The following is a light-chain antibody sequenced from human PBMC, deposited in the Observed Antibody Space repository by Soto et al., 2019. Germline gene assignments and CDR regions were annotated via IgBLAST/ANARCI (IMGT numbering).Light chain of an antibody. CDR1: QSLLHSSGYND. J-gene: IGKJ4*01. CDR2: LVS. V-gene: IGKV2-28*01. CDR3: QQSYSTPLT. Sequence: EIVLTQSPLSLPVTPGEPASISCRSSQSLLHSSGYNDVDWYLQKPGQSPQLLIYLVSNRASGVPERFSGSGSGTDFTLTISSLQPEDFATYYCQQSYSTPLTFGGGTKVDIK.